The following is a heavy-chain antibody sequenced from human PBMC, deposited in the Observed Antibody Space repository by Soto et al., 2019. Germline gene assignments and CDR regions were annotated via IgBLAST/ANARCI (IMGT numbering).Heavy chain of an antibody. V-gene: IGHV3-30*18. J-gene: IGHJ6*02. Sequence: QVQLVESGGGVVQPGRSLRLSCAASGFTFSSYAMHWVRQAPGKGLEWVAVISYDGSNKYYADSVKGRFTISRDNSKKTLYLQMNSLRAEDTAVYYCAKDRRPNYYYGMDVWGQGTTVTVSS. CDR2: ISYDGSNK. CDR1: GFTFSSYA. D-gene: IGHD6-25*01. CDR3: AKDRRPNYYYGMDV.